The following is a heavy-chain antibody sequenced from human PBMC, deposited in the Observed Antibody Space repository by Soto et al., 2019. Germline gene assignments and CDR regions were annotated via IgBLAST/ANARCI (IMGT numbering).Heavy chain of an antibody. J-gene: IGHJ6*03. CDR3: AKSHPPHTRDYYYYYMDV. Sequence: EVQLLESGGGLVQPGGSLRLSCAASGFTFSSYAMSWVRQAPGKGLEWVSAISGSGGSTYYADSVKGRFTISRDNSKNTLYLQMNSLRAKDTAVYYCAKSHPPHTRDYYYYYMDVWGKGTTVTVSS. CDR1: GFTFSSYA. CDR2: ISGSGGST. V-gene: IGHV3-23*01. D-gene: IGHD2-15*01.